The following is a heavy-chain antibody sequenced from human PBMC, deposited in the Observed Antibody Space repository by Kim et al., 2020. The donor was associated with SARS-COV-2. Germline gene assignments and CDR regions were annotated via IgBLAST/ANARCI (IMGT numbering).Heavy chain of an antibody. Sequence: GGSLRLSCAASGFTFSSYDMHWVRQATGKGLEWVSAIGTAGDTYYPGSVKGRFTISRENAKNSLYLQMNSLRAGDTAVYYCARVGSSWYGIDYWGQGTLVTVSS. D-gene: IGHD6-13*01. CDR1: GFTFSSYD. CDR2: IGTAGDT. J-gene: IGHJ4*02. V-gene: IGHV3-13*04. CDR3: ARVGSSWYGIDY.